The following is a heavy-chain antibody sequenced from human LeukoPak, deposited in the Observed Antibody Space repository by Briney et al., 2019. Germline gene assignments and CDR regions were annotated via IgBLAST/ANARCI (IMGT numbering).Heavy chain of an antibody. CDR1: GYSFTSHY. V-gene: IGHV1-46*01. CDR2: INPRGTST. D-gene: IGHD1-26*01. J-gene: IGHJ4*02. CDR3: ARVGATSQYFDY. Sequence: ASVKVSCKASGYSFTSHYMHWVRQAPGQGLEWMGLINPRGTSTIYAEKFQGRIIMTRDMSTTTDYMELSSLKSDDTAVYYCARVGATSQYFDYWGQGTLVTVSS.